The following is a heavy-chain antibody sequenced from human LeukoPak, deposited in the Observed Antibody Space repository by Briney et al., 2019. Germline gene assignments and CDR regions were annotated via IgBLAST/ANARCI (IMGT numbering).Heavy chain of an antibody. D-gene: IGHD3-10*01. J-gene: IGHJ4*02. V-gene: IGHV4-4*07. CDR3: ARDSGRRGYPEYSFDY. Sequence: PSETLSLTCTVSGGSIGTYYWSWIRQPAGKGLEWIGRIYTSGNTKYNPSLKCRVTISVDTSKNQFSLKLTSLTAADTAIYYCARDSGRRGYPEYSFDYWGQGTLVTVSS. CDR1: GGSIGTYY. CDR2: IYTSGNT.